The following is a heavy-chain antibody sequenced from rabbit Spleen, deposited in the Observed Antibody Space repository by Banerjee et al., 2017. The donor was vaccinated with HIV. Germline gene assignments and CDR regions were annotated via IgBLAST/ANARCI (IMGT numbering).Heavy chain of an antibody. CDR3: VRGSGWGFGYFKL. V-gene: IGHV1S47*01. CDR2: IDPIFGST. Sequence: QEQLVESGGGLVQPGGSLKLSCKASGFDFSSYGVSWVRQAPGKGLEWIGYIDPIFGSTYYTSWVNGRFTISSHNAQNTLYLQLNSLTAADTATYFCVRGSGWGFGYFKLWGPGTLVTVS. CDR1: GFDFSSYG. J-gene: IGHJ4*01. D-gene: IGHD4-1*01.